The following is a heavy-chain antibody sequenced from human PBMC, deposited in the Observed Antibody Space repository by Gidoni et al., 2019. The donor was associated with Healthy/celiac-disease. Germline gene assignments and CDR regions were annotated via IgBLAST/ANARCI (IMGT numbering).Heavy chain of an antibody. V-gene: IGHV3-9*01. CDR1: GFTLVDYA. D-gene: IGHD2-15*01. CDR3: AKDTGDCSGGSCYPDY. Sequence: EVQLVESRGDLVQTGRSLRLSRAASGFTLVDYAMHWVRQDPGKGLEWVSGMWWNSGSIGYADSVKGRFTISRDNAKNSLYLQMNSLRAEDTALDYCAKDTGDCSGGSCYPDYWGQGTLVTVSS. CDR2: MWWNSGSI. J-gene: IGHJ4*02.